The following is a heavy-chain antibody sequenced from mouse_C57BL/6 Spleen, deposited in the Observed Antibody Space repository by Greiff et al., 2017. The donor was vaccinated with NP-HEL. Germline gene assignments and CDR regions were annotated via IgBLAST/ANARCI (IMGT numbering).Heavy chain of an antibody. CDR2: INPSSGYT. V-gene: IGHV1-7*01. D-gene: IGHD2-1*01. CDR1: GYTFTGYW. CDR3: ARSRGGNYVEYYYAMDY. Sequence: QVQLQQSGAELMKPGASVKLSCKATGYTFTGYWMHWVKQRPGQGLEWIGYINPSSGYTKYNQKFKDKATLTADKSSSTAYMQLSSLTYEDSAVYYCARSRGGNYVEYYYAMDYWGQGTSVTVSS. J-gene: IGHJ4*01.